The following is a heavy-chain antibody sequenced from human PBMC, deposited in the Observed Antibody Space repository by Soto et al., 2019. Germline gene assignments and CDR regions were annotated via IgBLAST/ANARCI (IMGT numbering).Heavy chain of an antibody. V-gene: IGHV3-33*01. CDR2: IWYDGSKK. CDR3: ARDGDCTSTSCSAGEDY. D-gene: IGHD2-2*03. J-gene: IGHJ4*02. CDR1: GFTFSSYG. Sequence: QVQLVESGGGVVQPGRSLRLSCAASGFTFSSYGMHWVRQAPGKGLEWVAVIWYDGSKKYYSDSVKGRFTISRDNSQNTLYLQMNPLRVEDTAVYYCARDGDCTSTSCSAGEDYWGQGTLVTVSS.